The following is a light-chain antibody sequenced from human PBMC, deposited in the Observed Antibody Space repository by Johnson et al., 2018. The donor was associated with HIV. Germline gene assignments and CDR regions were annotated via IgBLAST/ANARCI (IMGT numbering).Light chain of an antibody. Sequence: QSVLTQPPSVSAAPGQKVTISCSGSSSNIGNNYVSWYKQLPGAAPKLLIYENNKRPSGIPDRFSGSKSGTSATLGITGLQTGDEADYYCATWHSSLTSGGVFGTGTKVTVL. CDR3: ATWHSSLTSGGV. J-gene: IGLJ1*01. V-gene: IGLV1-51*02. CDR2: ENN. CDR1: SSNIGNNY.